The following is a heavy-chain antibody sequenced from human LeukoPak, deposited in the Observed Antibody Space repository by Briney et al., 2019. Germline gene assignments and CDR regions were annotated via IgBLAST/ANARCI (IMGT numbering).Heavy chain of an antibody. CDR2: ISYDGSNK. V-gene: IGHV3-30*04. CDR1: GFTFSSYA. J-gene: IGHJ6*03. Sequence: GGSLRLSCAASGFTFSSYAMHWARQAPGKGLEWVAVISYDGSNKYYADSVKGRFTISRDNSKNTLYLQMNSLRAEDTAVYYCARDNHYYMDVWGKGTTVTVSS. D-gene: IGHD1-14*01. CDR3: ARDNHYYMDV.